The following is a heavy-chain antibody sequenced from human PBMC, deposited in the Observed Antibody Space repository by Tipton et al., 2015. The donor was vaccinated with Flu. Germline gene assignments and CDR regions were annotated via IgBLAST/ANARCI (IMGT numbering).Heavy chain of an antibody. CDR3: ARERGFCAYTIDY. CDR2: IYPSGGGT. J-gene: IGHJ4*02. CDR1: GYTFTNYN. D-gene: IGHD3-10*01. V-gene: IGHV1-46*01. Sequence: QVQLVQSGAEVKKPGASVRISCTASGYTFTNYNMHWVRQAPGQGPEWMGIIYPSGGGTTYAQKFQGRVTLTRDKSTSTVYMELSSLRSEDTAVYYCARERGFCAYTIDYWGQGSLVTVSS.